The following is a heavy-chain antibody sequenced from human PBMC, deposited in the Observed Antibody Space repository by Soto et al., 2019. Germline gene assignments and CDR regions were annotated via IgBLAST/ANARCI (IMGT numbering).Heavy chain of an antibody. CDR1: GGSISSGGYY. CDR3: ASILSDDYGDYVGDY. CDR2: IYYSGST. J-gene: IGHJ4*02. V-gene: IGHV4-61*08. Sequence: SETLSLTCTVSGGSISSGGYYWSWIRQHPGKGLEWIGYIYYSGSTNYNPSLKSRVTISVDTSKNQFSLKLSSVTAADTAVYYCASILSDDYGDYVGDYWGQGTLVTVSS. D-gene: IGHD4-17*01.